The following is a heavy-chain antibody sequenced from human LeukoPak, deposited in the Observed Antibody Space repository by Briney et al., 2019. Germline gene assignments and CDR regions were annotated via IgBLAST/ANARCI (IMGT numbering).Heavy chain of an antibody. D-gene: IGHD6-13*01. CDR3: ARAPSSGWSRYYFDY. CDR1: GYTFTGYY. J-gene: IGHJ4*02. Sequence: GASVKVSCKASGYTFTGYYLHWVRQAPGQGFEGMGWLNPNSGGTNYAQKFQGRVTMTRDTSISTAYMEVSRLRSDDTAVYYCARAPSSGWSRYYFDYWGQGTLVTVSS. V-gene: IGHV1-2*02. CDR2: LNPNSGGT.